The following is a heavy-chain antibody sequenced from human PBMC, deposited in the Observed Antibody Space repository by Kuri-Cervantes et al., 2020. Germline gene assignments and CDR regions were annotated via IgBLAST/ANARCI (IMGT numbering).Heavy chain of an antibody. CDR2: IGTAGDT. J-gene: IGHJ3*02. CDR3: ARGHKYYYDSSGPYDAFDI. Sequence: GGSLRLSCAASGFTFSSYDMHWVRQATGKGLEWVSAIGTAGDTYYPGSVKGRFTISRDNSKNTLYLQMNSLRAEDTAVYYCARGHKYYYDSSGPYDAFDIWGQGTMVTVSS. CDR1: GFTFSSYD. D-gene: IGHD3-22*01. V-gene: IGHV3-13*01.